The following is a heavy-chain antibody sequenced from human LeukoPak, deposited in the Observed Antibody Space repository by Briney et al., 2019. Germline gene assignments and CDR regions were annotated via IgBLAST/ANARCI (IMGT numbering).Heavy chain of an antibody. CDR1: GGSFSGYY. Sequence: ASETLSLTCAVYGGSFSGYYWSWIRQPPGKGLEWIGYIYYSGSTNYNPSLKSRVTISVDTSKNQFSLKLSSVTAADTAVYYCARTFSSGWYSYYFDYWGQGTLVTVSS. V-gene: IGHV4-59*01. CDR3: ARTFSSGWYSYYFDY. D-gene: IGHD6-19*01. CDR2: IYYSGST. J-gene: IGHJ4*02.